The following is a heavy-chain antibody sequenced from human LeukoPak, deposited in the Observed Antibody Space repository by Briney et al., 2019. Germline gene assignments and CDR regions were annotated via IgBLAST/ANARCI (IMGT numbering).Heavy chain of an antibody. V-gene: IGHV1-46*01. Sequence: GASVKVSCKASGYTFTSYYMHWVRQAPGQGLEWMGIINPSGGSTSYAQKFQGRVTMTRDTSTSTVYMELSSLRSEDTAVYYCARSLYGSGKIGWFDPWGQGTLVTVSS. D-gene: IGHD3-10*01. CDR1: GYTFTSYY. CDR3: ARSLYGSGKIGWFDP. CDR2: INPSGGST. J-gene: IGHJ5*02.